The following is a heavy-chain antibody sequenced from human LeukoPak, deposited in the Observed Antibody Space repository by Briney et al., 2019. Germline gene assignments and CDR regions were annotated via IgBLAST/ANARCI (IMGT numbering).Heavy chain of an antibody. D-gene: IGHD3-10*01. J-gene: IGHJ6*03. CDR3: ARISSSEGSYYYHYMDV. CDR2: ISPSSNTI. V-gene: IGHV3-48*04. CDR1: GFTFSGHG. Sequence: GGSLRLSCAASGFTFSGHGMNWVRQAPGKGLEWLSYISPSSNTIYYADSVRGRFTVSRDNPKKSLYLQMNSLRAEDTAVYYCARISSSEGSYYYHYMDVWGKGTTVTVSS.